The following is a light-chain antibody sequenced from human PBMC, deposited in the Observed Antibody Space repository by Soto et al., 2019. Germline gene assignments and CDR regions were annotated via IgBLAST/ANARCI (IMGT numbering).Light chain of an antibody. J-gene: IGLJ1*01. CDR1: TSDVGGYNY. CDR3: LSKTSSISYV. Sequence: QSALTQPASESGSPGQSITISCTGTTSDVGGYNYVSWYQQHPGKVPKLLIHEVSNRPSGVSNRFSGSKSGNTASLTISGLQAEDEADYYCLSKTSSISYVFGTGTKVTVL. V-gene: IGLV2-14*01. CDR2: EVS.